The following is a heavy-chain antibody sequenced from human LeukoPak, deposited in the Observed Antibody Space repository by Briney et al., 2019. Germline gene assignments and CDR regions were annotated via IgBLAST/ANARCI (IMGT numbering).Heavy chain of an antibody. V-gene: IGHV3-53*01. Sequence: GGSLRLSCAASGFIVSSNYMSWVRQAPGKGLEWVSVIYSGGSTYYADSVKGRFTISRDNSKNTLYLQMNSLRVEDTAVYYCARGRPGGWIDYWGQGTQVTVSS. D-gene: IGHD6-19*01. J-gene: IGHJ4*02. CDR3: ARGRPGGWIDY. CDR1: GFIVSSNY. CDR2: IYSGGST.